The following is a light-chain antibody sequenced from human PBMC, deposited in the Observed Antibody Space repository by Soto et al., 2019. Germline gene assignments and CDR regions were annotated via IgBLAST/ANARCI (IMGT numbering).Light chain of an antibody. CDR3: SSFTSSSTFV. V-gene: IGLV2-14*03. CDR1: SSDVGRYNY. CDR2: DVS. Sequence: QSVLAHPASVSGSRGQSITISCTGTSSDVGRYNYVSWFQQHPGKVPKLIIYDVSNWPSGVSDRFSGSKSGNTASLTISGLHPEDEADYYCSSFTSSSTFVFGSGAKVT. J-gene: IGLJ1*01.